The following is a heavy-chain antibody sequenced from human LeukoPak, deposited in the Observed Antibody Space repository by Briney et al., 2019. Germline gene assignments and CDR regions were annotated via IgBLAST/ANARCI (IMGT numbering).Heavy chain of an antibody. J-gene: IGHJ4*02. D-gene: IGHD1-26*01. CDR3: ARDQEVKIVGAPPGY. CDR1: GFTFSSYS. V-gene: IGHV3-30*02. CDR2: IRYDGSNK. Sequence: GGSLRLSCAASGFTFSSYSMNWVRQAPGKGLEWVAFIRYDGSNKYYADSVKGRFTISRDNSKNTLYLQMNSLRAEDTAVYYCARDQEVKIVGAPPGYWGQGTLVTVSS.